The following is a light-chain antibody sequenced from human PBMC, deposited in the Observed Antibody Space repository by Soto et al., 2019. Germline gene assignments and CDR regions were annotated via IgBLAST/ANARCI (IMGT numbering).Light chain of an antibody. CDR2: AAT. V-gene: IGKV1-39*01. CDR3: QQSYSNLALT. J-gene: IGKJ4*01. CDR1: QSISTY. Sequence: DIQMTQSPSSLSASVGDRGTITCRASQSISTYLNWYQHKPGKAPKLLIYAATFLQSGVPSRFSGRGSGTDFSLTISSLQLEDFSTYYCQQSYSNLALTFGGGTKVEIK.